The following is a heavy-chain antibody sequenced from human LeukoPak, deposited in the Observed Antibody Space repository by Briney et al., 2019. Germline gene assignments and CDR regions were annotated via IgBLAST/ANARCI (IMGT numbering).Heavy chain of an antibody. CDR1: GFTFRSYE. CDR2: ISSSGSNI. J-gene: IGHJ4*02. V-gene: IGHV3-48*03. CDR3: ARGRGGDFDY. Sequence: PGGSLRLSCAASGFTFRSYEMNWVRQAPGKGLEWVSYISSSGSNINYADSVKGRFTISRDNAKNTLYLQMNSLRAEDTAVYYCARGRGGDFDYWGQGTLVTVSS.